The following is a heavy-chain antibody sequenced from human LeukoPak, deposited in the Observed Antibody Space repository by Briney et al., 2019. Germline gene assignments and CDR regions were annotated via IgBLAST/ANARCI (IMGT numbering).Heavy chain of an antibody. J-gene: IGHJ1*01. Sequence: SLTCSVSGDSIRSGSFHWNWIRPPAGKGVEWIGRIYITGSTDYNPSLKSRVTMSVDTSNNQFSLKLTSVTAADTAVYYCAKSWGYAANSLHIQHWGQGARVIVSA. D-gene: IGHD4-23*01. CDR3: AKSWGYAANSLHIQH. V-gene: IGHV4-61*02. CDR2: IYITGST. CDR1: GDSIRSGSFH.